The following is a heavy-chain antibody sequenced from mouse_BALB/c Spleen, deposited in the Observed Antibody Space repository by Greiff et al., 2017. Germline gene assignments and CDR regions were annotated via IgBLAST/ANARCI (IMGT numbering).Heavy chain of an antibody. D-gene: IGHD1-1*01. CDR3: ARDTYYGSSYDAMDY. CDR1: GYSFTSYY. CDR2: IFPGSGNT. Sequence: QVQLKQSGPELVKPGASVKISCKASGYSFTSYYIHWVKQRPGQGLEWIGWIFPGSGNTKYNEKFKGKATLTADTSSSTAYMQLSSLTSEDSAVYFCARDTYYGSSYDAMDYWGQGTSVTVSS. J-gene: IGHJ4*01. V-gene: IGHV1-66*01.